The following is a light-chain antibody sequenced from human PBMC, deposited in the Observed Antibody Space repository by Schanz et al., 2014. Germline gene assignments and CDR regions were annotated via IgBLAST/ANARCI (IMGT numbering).Light chain of an antibody. CDR1: SSDVGGHNY. Sequence: QSALTQPRSVSGSPGQSVTISCAGASSDVGGHNYVSWYQQHPGKAPKLIIYDVSVRPSGVPDRFSGSKSVNTASLTISGLQAEDEADYYCCSYVAHHWLFGVGTKLTVL. CDR3: CSYVAHHWL. CDR2: DVS. J-gene: IGLJ3*02. V-gene: IGLV2-11*01.